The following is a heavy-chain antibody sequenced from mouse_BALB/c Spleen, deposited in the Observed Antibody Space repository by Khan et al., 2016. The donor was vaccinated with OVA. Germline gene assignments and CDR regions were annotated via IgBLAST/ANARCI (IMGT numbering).Heavy chain of an antibody. CDR1: GYTFTNYG. D-gene: IGHD2-1*01. CDR2: INTYTGEP. Sequence: QIQLVQSGPELKKPGETVKISCKASGYTFTNYGMTWVKQAPGKGLKWMGWINTYTGEPTYADDFKGRFAFSLETSVTTASLQINNLQNEDTATYFCAKVGNYWYFDVWGAGTTVTVSS. J-gene: IGHJ1*01. CDR3: AKVGNYWYFDV. V-gene: IGHV9-3-1*01.